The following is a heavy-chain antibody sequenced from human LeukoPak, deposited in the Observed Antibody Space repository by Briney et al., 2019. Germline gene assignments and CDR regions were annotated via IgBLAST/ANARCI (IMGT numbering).Heavy chain of an antibody. CDR3: ARDASYYGGDWFDP. J-gene: IGHJ5*02. CDR1: GFTFSSFA. Sequence: GGSLRLSCAAPGFTFSSFAMNWVRQAPGKGLEWVSYISSAASTRYYADSVKGRFTISRDNAKNSLYLQMNSLRGEDTAVYYCARDASYYGGDWFDPWGQGTLVTVSS. D-gene: IGHD4-23*01. CDR2: ISSAASTR. V-gene: IGHV3-48*03.